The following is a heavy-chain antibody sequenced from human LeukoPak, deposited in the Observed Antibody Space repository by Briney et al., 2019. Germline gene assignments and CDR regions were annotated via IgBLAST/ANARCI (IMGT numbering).Heavy chain of an antibody. V-gene: IGHV3-74*01. CDR2: INEDGSIT. Sequence: PGGSLRLSCAVSGFTFRTYWMHWVRQVPGEGLVWVSRINEDGSITSYADSVTGRFTIPRDNAQNTLYLQMNSLSAEDTAVYYCGRDLGGRWSYWGQGALVTVSS. CDR1: GFTFRTYW. D-gene: IGHD3-16*01. J-gene: IGHJ4*02. CDR3: GRDLGGRWSY.